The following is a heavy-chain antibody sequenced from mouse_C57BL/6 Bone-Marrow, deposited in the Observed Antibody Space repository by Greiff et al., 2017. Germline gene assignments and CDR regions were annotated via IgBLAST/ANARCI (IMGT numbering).Heavy chain of an antibody. J-gene: IGHJ4*01. V-gene: IGHV14-2*01. D-gene: IGHD1-1*02. CDR3: ARRGGKDNYYAMDY. CDR2: FDPEDGET. Sequence: EVMLVESGAELVKPGASVKLSCTASGFNIKDYYMHWVKQRTEQGLGWIGRFDPEDGETKSAPKFQGKATIPADTSSNTAYLQLSSLTSEDTAVYYCARRGGKDNYYAMDYWGQGTSVTVSS. CDR1: GFNIKDYY.